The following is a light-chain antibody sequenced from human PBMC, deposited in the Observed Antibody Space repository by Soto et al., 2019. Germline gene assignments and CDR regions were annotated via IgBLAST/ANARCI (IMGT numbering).Light chain of an antibody. V-gene: IGKV1-39*01. CDR1: QSISSY. Sequence: DIQMTQSPSSLSASVGDRVTITCRASQSISSYLNWYQQKPGKAPKLLIYAASSLQSGVPSRFSGSGSGTEFTLTISSLQPDHFATYYCQQYNSYPWTFGQGTKVDIK. J-gene: IGKJ1*01. CDR2: AAS. CDR3: QQYNSYPWT.